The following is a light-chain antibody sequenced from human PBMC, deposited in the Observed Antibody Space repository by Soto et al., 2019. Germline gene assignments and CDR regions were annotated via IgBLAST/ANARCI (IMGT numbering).Light chain of an antibody. V-gene: IGLV1-44*01. CDR3: SSYGGGKNLV. CDR1: RSNIGSNT. Sequence: QSVLTQPPSESGTPGQRVTISCSGSRSNIGSNTVNWYQQLPGTAPKFLIYSNNQRPSGVPKRFSGSKSGTSASLAISGLQSEDEADYYCSSYGGGKNLVFGGGTQLTVL. J-gene: IGLJ2*01. CDR2: SNN.